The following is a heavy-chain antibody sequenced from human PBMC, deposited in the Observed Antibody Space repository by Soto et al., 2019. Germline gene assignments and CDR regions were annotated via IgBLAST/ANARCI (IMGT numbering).Heavy chain of an antibody. CDR2: IIPIFGTA. CDR1: GGTFSSYA. D-gene: IGHD1-26*01. V-gene: IGHV1-69*01. CDR3: ARAHIPPISIVRAEYFDY. J-gene: IGHJ4*02. Sequence: QVQLVQSGAEVKKPGSSVKVSCKASGGTFSSYAISWVRQAPGQGLEWMGGIIPIFGTANYAQKFQGRVTITADASTGTAYMELSSLRSEDTAVYYCARAHIPPISIVRAEYFDYWGQGTLVTVSS.